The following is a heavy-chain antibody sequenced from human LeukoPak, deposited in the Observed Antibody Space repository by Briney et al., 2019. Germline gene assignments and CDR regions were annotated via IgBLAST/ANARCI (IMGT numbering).Heavy chain of an antibody. J-gene: IGHJ6*02. V-gene: IGHV3-48*04. CDR3: ARWANIAAAGTTRRYYYGMDV. Sequence: GGSLRLSCAASGFTFSSYSMNWVRQAPGKGLEWVSYISSSSSTIYYADSVKGRFTISRDNAKNSLYLQMNSLRAEDTAVYYCARWANIAAAGTTRRYYYGMDVWGQGTTVTVSS. CDR2: ISSSSSTI. D-gene: IGHD6-13*01. CDR1: GFTFSSYS.